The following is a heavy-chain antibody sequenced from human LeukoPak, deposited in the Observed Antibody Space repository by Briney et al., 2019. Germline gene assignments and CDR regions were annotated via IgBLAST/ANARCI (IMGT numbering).Heavy chain of an antibody. CDR1: GGSISSYY. CDR3: ARDLRSIAAAGAYYYYGMDV. Sequence: SETLSLTCTASGGSISSYYWSWIRQPPGKGLEWIGYIYYSGSTNYNPSLKSRVTISVDTSKNQFSLKLSSVTAADTAVYYCARDLRSIAAAGAYYYYGMDVWGQGTTVTVSS. D-gene: IGHD6-13*01. CDR2: IYYSGST. V-gene: IGHV4-59*01. J-gene: IGHJ6*02.